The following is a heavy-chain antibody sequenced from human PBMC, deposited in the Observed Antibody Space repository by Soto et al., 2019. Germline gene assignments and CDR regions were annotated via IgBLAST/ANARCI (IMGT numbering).Heavy chain of an antibody. J-gene: IGHJ6*02. CDR1: GYSISSGNY. D-gene: IGHD2-2*01. CDR3: RSSTSCYDESCVDV. CDR2: LYHIGST. Sequence: KTSETLSLTCAVSGYSISSGNYWAWSRQPPGRGLEWLGSLYHIGSTHYNTSLKSRVTISVDTSKNHFSLELSSVTAADTAIYYCRSSTSCYDESCVDVWGQGTMVTVSS. V-gene: IGHV4-38-2*01.